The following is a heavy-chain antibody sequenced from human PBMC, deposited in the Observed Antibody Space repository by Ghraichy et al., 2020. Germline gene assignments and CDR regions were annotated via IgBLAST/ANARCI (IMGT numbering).Heavy chain of an antibody. D-gene: IGHD2-15*01. V-gene: IGHV7-4-1*02. J-gene: IGHJ4*02. CDR3: ARASDIVVVIPATRRGPFDY. CDR2: INTNTGNP. CDR1: GYTFTSYA. Sequence: ASVKVSCKASGYTFTSYAINWVQQAPGQGLEWMGWINTNTGNPTYAQGFAGRFVFSLDTSVSTAYLQISSLKPEDTAVYYCARASDIVVVIPATRRGPFDYWGQGTLVTVSS.